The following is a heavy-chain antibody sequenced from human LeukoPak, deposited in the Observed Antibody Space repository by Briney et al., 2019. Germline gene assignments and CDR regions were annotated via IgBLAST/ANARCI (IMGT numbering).Heavy chain of an antibody. J-gene: IGHJ4*02. V-gene: IGHV3-23*01. Sequence: GGSLRLSCAASGFTFSSYAMTWVRQAPGKGLEWVSGITRCGGTYYTDSLNGRFTISIDNSKNTLYLQMSSLRAEDTAVYYCVRGITTADCWGEGTLVTASS. CDR2: ITRCGGT. CDR1: GFTFSSYA. CDR3: VRGITTADC. D-gene: IGHD3-3*01.